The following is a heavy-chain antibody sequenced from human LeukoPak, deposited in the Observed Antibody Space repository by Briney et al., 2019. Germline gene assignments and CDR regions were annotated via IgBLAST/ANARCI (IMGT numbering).Heavy chain of an antibody. CDR2: IYSGGST. CDR1: GFTFSSYA. J-gene: IGHJ4*02. CDR3: ARDQAHDY. Sequence: PGGSLRLSCAVSGFTFSSYAMSWVRQAPGKGLEWVSVIYSGGSTYYADSVKGRFTISRDNSKNTLYLQMNSLRAEDTAVYYCARDQAHDYWGQGTLVTVSS. V-gene: IGHV3-53*01.